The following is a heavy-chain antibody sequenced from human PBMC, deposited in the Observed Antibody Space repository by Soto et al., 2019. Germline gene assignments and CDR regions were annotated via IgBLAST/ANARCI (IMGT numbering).Heavy chain of an antibody. Sequence: QVELVQSGPEVKKPGASVKVSCKASGYSFTNYAIGWVRQAAGQGLEWVGWISPFHGDTNYAQNFQGRITVTTDSSASTAYMDLGRLRSHDSAVYYGARSDHGARYSDYWGQGTRITVS. J-gene: IGHJ4*02. CDR2: ISPFHGDT. V-gene: IGHV1-18*01. CDR1: GYSFTNYA. D-gene: IGHD2-21*01. CDR3: ARSDHGARYSDY.